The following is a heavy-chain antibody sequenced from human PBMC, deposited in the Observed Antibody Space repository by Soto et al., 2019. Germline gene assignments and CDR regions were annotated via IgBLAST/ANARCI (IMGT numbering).Heavy chain of an antibody. CDR2: ISSDGRT. CDR3: ARGDCVGGSCYSLAGSFYYYMDV. D-gene: IGHD2-15*01. Sequence: EVQLVESGGGLVQPGGSLRLSCAASGFTVRNIYMTWVRQAPGKGLEWVSVISSDGRTYYADSVKGRFTISRDNSKNTLYLQMNSLRAEDTAVYYCARGDCVGGSCYSLAGSFYYYMDVWGKGTTVTVFS. V-gene: IGHV3-66*01. CDR1: GFTVRNIY. J-gene: IGHJ6*03.